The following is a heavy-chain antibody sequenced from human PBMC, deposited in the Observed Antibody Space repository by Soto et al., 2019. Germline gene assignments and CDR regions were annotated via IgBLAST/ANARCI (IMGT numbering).Heavy chain of an antibody. CDR1: GFPFSSYC. V-gene: IGHV3-23*01. J-gene: IGHJ3*02. CDR3: AKGNSWSPALVLDI. Sequence: GGSLILSCAASGFPFSSYCMNWVRPDPGKGLEWVSAISGSGGSTYYAASVKGRFTISRDSSKNTLYLQMNSLRAEDTAVYYCAKGNSWSPALVLDIWGQGTMVTVSS. CDR2: ISGSGGST. D-gene: IGHD1-7*01.